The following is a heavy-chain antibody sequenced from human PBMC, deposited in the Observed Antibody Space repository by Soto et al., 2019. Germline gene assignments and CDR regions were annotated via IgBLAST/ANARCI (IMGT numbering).Heavy chain of an antibody. Sequence: GESLKISCKGSGYSFTSYWISWVRQMPGKGLEWMGRIDPSDSYTNYSPSFQGHVTISADKSISTAYLQWSSLKASDTAMYYCARDDCGGDCYYYYYGMDVWGQGTTVTVSS. CDR1: GYSFTSYW. D-gene: IGHD2-21*02. J-gene: IGHJ6*02. V-gene: IGHV5-10-1*01. CDR3: ARDDCGGDCYYYYYGMDV. CDR2: IDPSDSYT.